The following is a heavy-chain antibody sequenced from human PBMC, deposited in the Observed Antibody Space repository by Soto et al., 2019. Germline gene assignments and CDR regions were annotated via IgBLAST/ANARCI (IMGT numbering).Heavy chain of an antibody. CDR1: GFTFSSYS. Sequence: PGGSLRLSCAASGFTFSSYSMNWVRQAPGKGLERVSSISSSSSYIYYADSVKGRFTISRDNAKNSLYLQMSSLRSEDTAVYYCAREGGYYCSSTSCTPPDAFDIWGQGTMVTVSS. V-gene: IGHV3-21*04. J-gene: IGHJ3*02. CDR3: AREGGYYCSSTSCTPPDAFDI. D-gene: IGHD2-2*01. CDR2: ISSSSSYI.